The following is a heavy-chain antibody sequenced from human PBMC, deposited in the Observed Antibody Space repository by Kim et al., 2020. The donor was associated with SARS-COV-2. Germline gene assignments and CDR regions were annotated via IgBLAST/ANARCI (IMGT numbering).Heavy chain of an antibody. D-gene: IGHD2-2*01. CDR2: IYYSGST. V-gene: IGHV4-31*03. CDR3: ARARAEVPAATYFDY. J-gene: IGHJ4*02. Sequence: SETLSLTCTVSGGSISSGGYYWSWIRQHPGKGLEWIGYIYYSGSTYYNPSLKSRVTISVDTSKNQFSLKLSSVTAADTAVYYCARARAEVPAATYFDYWGQGTLVTVSS. CDR1: GGSISSGGYY.